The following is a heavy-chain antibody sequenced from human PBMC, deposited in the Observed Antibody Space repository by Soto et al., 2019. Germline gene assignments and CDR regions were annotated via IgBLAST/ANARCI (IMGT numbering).Heavy chain of an antibody. CDR3: AKVRPRYYDSSGYFYFDY. CDR2: ISGSGGST. D-gene: IGHD3-22*01. Sequence: GGSLRLSCAASGFTFSSYAMSWVRQAPGKGLEWVSAISGSGGSTYYADAVKGRFTISRDNSKNTLYLQMNSLRAEDTAVYYCAKVRPRYYDSSGYFYFDYWGQGTLVTVSS. V-gene: IGHV3-23*01. J-gene: IGHJ4*02. CDR1: GFTFSSYA.